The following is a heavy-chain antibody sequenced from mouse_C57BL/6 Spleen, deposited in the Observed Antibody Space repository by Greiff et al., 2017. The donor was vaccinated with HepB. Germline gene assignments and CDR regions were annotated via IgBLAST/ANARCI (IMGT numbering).Heavy chain of an antibody. D-gene: IGHD2-1*01. J-gene: IGHJ4*01. CDR2: IDPSDSET. Sequence: QVQLQQPGAELVRPGSSVKLSCKASGYTFTSYWMHWVKQRPIQGLEWIGNIDPSDSETHYNQKFKDKATLTVDKSSSTAYMQLSSLTSEDSAVYYCARRDGNYEGTGYAMDYWGQGTSVTVSS. CDR3: ARRDGNYEGTGYAMDY. CDR1: GYTFTSYW. V-gene: IGHV1-52*01.